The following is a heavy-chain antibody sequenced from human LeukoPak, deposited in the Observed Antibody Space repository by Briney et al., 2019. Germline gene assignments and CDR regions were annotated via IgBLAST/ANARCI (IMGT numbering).Heavy chain of an antibody. CDR1: GFTFSSYG. V-gene: IGHV3-30*18. D-gene: IGHD3-3*01. Sequence: GRSLRLSCAASGFTFSSYGMHWVRQAPGKGLEWVAVISYDGSNKYYADSVKGRFTISRDNSKNTLYLQMNSLRAEDTAVYYCAKSYRSYDFWSGPTPDAFDIWGQGTMVTVSS. J-gene: IGHJ3*02. CDR2: ISYDGSNK. CDR3: AKSYRSYDFWSGPTPDAFDI.